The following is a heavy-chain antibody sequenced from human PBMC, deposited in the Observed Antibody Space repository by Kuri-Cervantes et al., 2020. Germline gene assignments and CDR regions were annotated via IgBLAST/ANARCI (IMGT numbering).Heavy chain of an antibody. Sequence: ASVKVSCKASGYTFTGYYMHWVRQAPGQGLEWMGWINPNSGGTNYAQKFQGWVTMTTDTSTSTAYMELRSLRSDDTAVYYCARGGRMVRGVISRVYYGMDVWGQGTTVTVSS. V-gene: IGHV1-2*04. J-gene: IGHJ6*02. CDR3: ARGGRMVRGVISRVYYGMDV. CDR2: INPNSGGT. D-gene: IGHD3-10*01. CDR1: GYTFTGYY.